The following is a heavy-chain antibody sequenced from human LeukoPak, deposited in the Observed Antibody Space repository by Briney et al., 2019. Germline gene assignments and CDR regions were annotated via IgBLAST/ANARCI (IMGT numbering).Heavy chain of an antibody. J-gene: IGHJ4*02. Sequence: GGSLRLSCPAFGFPFSTYWMTWVRQAPGMGLVWVSRISGDGSTTSYADSVKGRFTISRDNAKNTLYLQMNSLRAEDTAVYYCARLDILTGNYYYFNFWCQGTLVTVSS. V-gene: IGHV3-74*01. CDR2: ISGDGSTT. D-gene: IGHD3-9*01. CDR1: GFPFSTYW. CDR3: ARLDILTGNYYYFNF.